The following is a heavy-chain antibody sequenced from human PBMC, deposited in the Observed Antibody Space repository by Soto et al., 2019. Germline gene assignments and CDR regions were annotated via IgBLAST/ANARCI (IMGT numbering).Heavy chain of an antibody. V-gene: IGHV3-7*03. J-gene: IGHJ4*02. Sequence: EVQLVESGGGLVQPGGSLRLSCAASGFTFSSYRMSWVRQAPGKGLEWVANIKEDGSEKYYVDSVKGRFTISRDNAKNSLFLQMNSLKAEDTAVYYCVRVGRLGGYWGQGTLVTVSS. CDR3: VRVGRLGGY. CDR1: GFTFSSYR. CDR2: IKEDGSEK. D-gene: IGHD3-16*01.